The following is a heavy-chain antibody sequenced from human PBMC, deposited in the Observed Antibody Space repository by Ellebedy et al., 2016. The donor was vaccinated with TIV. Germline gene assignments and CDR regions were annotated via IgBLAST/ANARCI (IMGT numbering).Heavy chain of an antibody. V-gene: IGHV3-74*03. Sequence: GESLKISCVASGFTFSSNWMHWVRQAPGKGLVWVSRINSDGRSTTYADSVKGRFTVYRDNSKNTLYLQMNSLRAEDTAVYYCSRDPYQHIGYWGQGTLVTVSS. CDR3: SRDPYQHIGY. CDR2: INSDGRST. J-gene: IGHJ4*02. D-gene: IGHD2-2*01. CDR1: GFTFSSNW.